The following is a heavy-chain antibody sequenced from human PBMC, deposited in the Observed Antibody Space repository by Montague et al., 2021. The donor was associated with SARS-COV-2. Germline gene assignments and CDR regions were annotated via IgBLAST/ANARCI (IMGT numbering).Heavy chain of an antibody. V-gene: IGHV2-70*11. CDR3: ARTAGTDYTEYYYYAMDV. J-gene: IGHJ6*02. Sequence: PALVKPTQTLTLTCTFSGFSLSTSGMCVSWIRQPPGKALEWLARIDWDDDKHYSTSLKTRLTISKDTSKNQVVLTMTNMDPVDTATYYCARTAGTDYTEYYYYAMDVWGQGTTVTVSS. CDR1: GFSLSTSGMC. D-gene: IGHD3-10*01. CDR2: IDWDDDK.